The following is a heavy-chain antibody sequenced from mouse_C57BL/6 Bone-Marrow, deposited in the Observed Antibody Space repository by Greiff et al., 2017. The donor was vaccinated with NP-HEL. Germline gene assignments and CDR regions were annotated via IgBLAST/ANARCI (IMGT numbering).Heavy chain of an antibody. D-gene: IGHD2-5*01. CDR3: ARRDSNYWFAY. J-gene: IGHJ3*01. V-gene: IGHV1-64*01. Sequence: VQLQQSGAELVKPGASVKLSCKASGYTFTSYWMHWVKQRPGQGLEWIGMIHPNSGSTNYNEKFKSKATLTVDKSSSTAYMQLSSLTSEDSAVYYCARRDSNYWFAYWGQGTLVTVSA. CDR1: GYTFTSYW. CDR2: IHPNSGST.